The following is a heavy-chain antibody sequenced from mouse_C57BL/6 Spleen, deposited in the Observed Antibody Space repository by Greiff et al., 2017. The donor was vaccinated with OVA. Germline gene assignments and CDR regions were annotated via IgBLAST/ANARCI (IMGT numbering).Heavy chain of an antibody. CDR2: IYPGSGST. D-gene: IGHD1-1*01. CDR3: AREFLGRNYAMDY. J-gene: IGHJ4*01. V-gene: IGHV1-55*01. Sequence: QVQLQQPGAELVKPGASVKMSCKASGYTFTSYWITWVKQRPGQGLEWIGDIYPGSGSTNYNEKFKSKATLTVDTSSSTAYMQLSSLTSEDSAVYDCAREFLGRNYAMDYWGQGTSVTVSS. CDR1: GYTFTSYW.